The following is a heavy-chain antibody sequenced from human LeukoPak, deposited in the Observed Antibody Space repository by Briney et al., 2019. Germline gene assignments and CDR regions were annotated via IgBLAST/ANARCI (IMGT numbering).Heavy chain of an antibody. CDR2: INPSGGST. CDR3: ARADRQRSGYCSSTSCPFDY. D-gene: IGHD2-2*01. Sequence: ASVNVSCKASGYTFTSYYMHWVRQAPGQGLEWMGIINPSGGSTSYAQKFRGRVTMTRDTSTSTVYMELSSLRSEDTAVYYCARADRQRSGYCSSTSCPFDYWGQGTLVTVSS. J-gene: IGHJ4*02. V-gene: IGHV1-46*01. CDR1: GYTFTSYY.